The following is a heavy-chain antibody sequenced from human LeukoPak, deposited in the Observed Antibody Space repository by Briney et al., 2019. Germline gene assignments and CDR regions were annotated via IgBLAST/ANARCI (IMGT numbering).Heavy chain of an antibody. Sequence: GGSLRLSCAASGFTFSGSALHWVRQAPGKGLEWVAFIRYDGSNKYYADSVKGRFTISRDNSKNTLYLQMSSLRAEDTAVYYCAKEDEVYYYYYMDVWGKGTTVTISS. CDR3: AKEDEVYYYYYMDV. J-gene: IGHJ6*03. CDR2: IRYDGSNK. V-gene: IGHV3-30*02. D-gene: IGHD5-24*01. CDR1: GFTFSGSA.